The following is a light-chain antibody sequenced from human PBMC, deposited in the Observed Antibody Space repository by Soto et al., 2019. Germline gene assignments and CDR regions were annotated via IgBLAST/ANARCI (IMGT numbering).Light chain of an antibody. Sequence: AIQMTQSPSSLSASVGDRVTITCRASQDIRNNVAWYQQKPGRAPNLLIYAASDLESGVPSRFSGSGSGTDFTLTISSLQPEDFATYYCLEDYNYPWTFDQGTKVEIK. J-gene: IGKJ1*01. CDR3: LEDYNYPWT. CDR2: AAS. CDR1: QDIRNN. V-gene: IGKV1-6*01.